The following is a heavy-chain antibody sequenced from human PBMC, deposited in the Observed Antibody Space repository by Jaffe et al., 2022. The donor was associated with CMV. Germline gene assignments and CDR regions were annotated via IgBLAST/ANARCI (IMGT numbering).Heavy chain of an antibody. V-gene: IGHV4-59*08. CDR3: ARQGGGNSIGEEAFDI. CDR2: IYYSGST. J-gene: IGHJ3*02. D-gene: IGHD2-21*02. Sequence: QVQLQESGPGLVKPSETLSLTCTVSGGSISSYYWSWIRQPPGKGLEWIGYIYYSGSTNYNPSLKSRVTISVDTSKNQFSLKLSSVTAADTAVYYCARQGGGNSIGEEAFDIWGQGTMVTVSS. CDR1: GGSISSYY.